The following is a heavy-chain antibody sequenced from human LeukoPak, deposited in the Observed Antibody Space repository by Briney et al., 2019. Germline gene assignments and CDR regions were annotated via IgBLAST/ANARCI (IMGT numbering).Heavy chain of an antibody. V-gene: IGHV3-30*18. CDR2: ISYDGSNK. Sequence: GRYLRLSCAASGFTFSSYGMHWVRQAPGKGLEWVAVISYDGSNKYYADSVKGRFTISRDNSKNTLYLQMNSLRAEDTAVYYCAKGMAFDWNTGGQGTLVTVSS. J-gene: IGHJ4*02. D-gene: IGHD3-9*01. CDR1: GFTFSSYG. CDR3: AKGMAFDWNT.